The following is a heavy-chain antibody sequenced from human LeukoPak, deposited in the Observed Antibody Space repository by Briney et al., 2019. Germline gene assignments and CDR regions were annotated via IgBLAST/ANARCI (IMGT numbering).Heavy chain of an antibody. V-gene: IGHV3-53*01. Sequence: GGSLRLSCAASGFTVSSNYMTWVRQAPGKGLEWVSVIYSGGSTYYADSVKGRFTISRDNPKNTLYLQMNSLETDDTAVYYCSPLLFSRGPGGQGTLVIVSS. D-gene: IGHD2-21*02. J-gene: IGHJ4*02. CDR2: IYSGGST. CDR3: SPLLFSRGP. CDR1: GFTVSSNY.